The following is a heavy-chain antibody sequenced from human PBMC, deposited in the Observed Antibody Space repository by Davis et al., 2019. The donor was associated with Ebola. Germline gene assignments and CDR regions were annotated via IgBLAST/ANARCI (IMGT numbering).Heavy chain of an antibody. CDR3: ARDRPLDFFFGDYYGMDV. J-gene: IGHJ6*02. CDR2: LSWQSGNI. D-gene: IGHD3-16*01. V-gene: IGHV3-9*01. CDR1: GFTFDEYA. Sequence: PGGSLRLSCAASGFTFDEYALHWVRQAPGKGLEWVSGLSWQSGNIGYADFVKGRFTISRDNAKNSLYLQMNSLRAEDTAVYYCARDRPLDFFFGDYYGMDVWGQGTTVTVS.